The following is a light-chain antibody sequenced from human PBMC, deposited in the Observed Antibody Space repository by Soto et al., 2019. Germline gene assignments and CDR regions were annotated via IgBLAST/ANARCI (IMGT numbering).Light chain of an antibody. V-gene: IGKV3-11*01. Sequence: IVLTQSPATLSLSPGERATLSCRASQSVSSYLAWYQQKPGQAPRLLIYDASNRATGIPARFSGSGSGTDFTLTISSLEPEDFAVYYCQQRSNWPPETFGQGDQGGYQ. CDR2: DAS. CDR3: QQRSNWPPET. J-gene: IGKJ1*01. CDR1: QSVSSY.